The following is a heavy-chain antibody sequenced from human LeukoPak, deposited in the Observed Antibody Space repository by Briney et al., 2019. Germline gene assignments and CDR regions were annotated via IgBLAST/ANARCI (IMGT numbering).Heavy chain of an antibody. Sequence: GGSLRLSCAASGFTFSSYGMHWVRQAPGKGLEWVSAISGSGGSTYYADSVKGRFTISRDNSKNTLYLQMNSLRAEDTAVYYCAKSSGYGDYGYFDYWGQGTLVTVSS. CDR3: AKSSGYGDYGYFDY. CDR1: GFTFSSYG. V-gene: IGHV3-23*01. J-gene: IGHJ4*02. D-gene: IGHD4-17*01. CDR2: ISGSGGST.